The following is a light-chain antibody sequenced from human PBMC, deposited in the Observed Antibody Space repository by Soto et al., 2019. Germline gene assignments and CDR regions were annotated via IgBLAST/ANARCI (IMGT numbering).Light chain of an antibody. Sequence: IQLTQSPSSLSASVGDRVTITCRASQDSTKYLNWYQQKPGRAPKLLIYDASNLEAGVPSRFRGSGSGTDFTFTISRLQPEDIATYYCQQYENLPTFGQGTRLEIK. J-gene: IGKJ5*01. CDR1: QDSTKY. CDR2: DAS. CDR3: QQYENLPT. V-gene: IGKV1-33*01.